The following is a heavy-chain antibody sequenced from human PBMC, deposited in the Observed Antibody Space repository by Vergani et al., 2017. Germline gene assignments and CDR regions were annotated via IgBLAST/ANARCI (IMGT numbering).Heavy chain of an antibody. CDR2: ISSSGSTI. CDR1: GFTFSSYE. D-gene: IGHD6-13*01. J-gene: IGHJ6*02. V-gene: IGHV3-48*03. CDR3: AIAAAAGYYYYGMDV. Sequence: EVQLVESGGGLVQPGGSLRLSCAASGFTFSSYEMNWVRQAPGKGLEWVSYISSSGSTIYYADSVKGRFTISRDNAKNSLYLQMNSLRAEDTAVYYCAIAAAAGYYYYGMDVWGQGTTVTVSS.